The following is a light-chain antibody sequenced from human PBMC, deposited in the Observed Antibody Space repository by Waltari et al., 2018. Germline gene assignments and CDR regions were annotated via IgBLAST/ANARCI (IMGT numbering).Light chain of an antibody. CDR3: QRNDRLPVT. V-gene: IGKV3-20*01. CDR2: GAS. Sequence: EIVLTQSPGTLSLSPGERATLACRASQSVGRALIWYQQKPGQAPRLLIYGASTRATGIPDRFSGSGFETDFSLTISRLEPEDFAVYYCQRNDRLPVTFGQGTKVEIK. J-gene: IGKJ1*01. CDR1: QSVGRA.